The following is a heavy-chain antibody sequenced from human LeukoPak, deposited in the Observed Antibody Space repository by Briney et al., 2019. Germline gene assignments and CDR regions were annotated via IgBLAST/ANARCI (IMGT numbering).Heavy chain of an antibody. Sequence: GGSLRLSCAASGFTFSSYGMDWVRQAPGKGLEWVAVIWHDGVNKYYAASVKGRFTISRDNSKNTLYLQMNSLRAEDTAVYYCARDGYTYGTGAFDIWGQGTMVTVSS. V-gene: IGHV3-33*01. D-gene: IGHD5-18*01. CDR1: GFTFSSYG. CDR3: ARDGYTYGTGAFDI. CDR2: IWHDGVNK. J-gene: IGHJ3*02.